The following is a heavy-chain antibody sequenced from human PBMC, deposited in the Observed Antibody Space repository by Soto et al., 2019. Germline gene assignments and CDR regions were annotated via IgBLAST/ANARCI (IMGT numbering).Heavy chain of an antibody. CDR2: ISAAGDP. Sequence: EVQLVESGGGLVQPGGSLRLSCEASGFTFRNYDMQLVRQGTGKGLEWVSGISAAGDPDYADSVEGRFTISRENAQNSFFLQMNSLRVGDTAVYYCARTDRDFYGLDVWGQGTTVIVSS. V-gene: IGHV3-13*05. CDR3: ARTDRDFYGLDV. CDR1: GFTFRNYD. J-gene: IGHJ6*02.